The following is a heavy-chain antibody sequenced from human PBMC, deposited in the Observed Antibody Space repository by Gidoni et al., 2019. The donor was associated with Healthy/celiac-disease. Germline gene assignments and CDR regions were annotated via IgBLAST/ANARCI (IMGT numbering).Heavy chain of an antibody. Sequence: RQAPGKGLEYFSAISSNGGSTYYADSLKGRFTIPRDNSKNTLYLQMSSLRAEDTSVYYCVSPYCSSTSCHPLYFDYWGQGTLVTVSS. V-gene: IGHV3-64D*06. CDR2: ISSNGGST. CDR3: VSPYCSSTSCHPLYFDY. D-gene: IGHD2-2*01. J-gene: IGHJ4*02.